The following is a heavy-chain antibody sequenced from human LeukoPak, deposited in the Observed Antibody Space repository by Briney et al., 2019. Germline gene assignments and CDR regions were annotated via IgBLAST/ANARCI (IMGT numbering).Heavy chain of an antibody. J-gene: IGHJ4*02. CDR2: IRSKANSYAT. V-gene: IGHV3-73*01. CDR1: GLTFSGSA. D-gene: IGHD6-19*01. Sequence: GGSLRLSCAASGLTFSGSAMHWVRQASGKGLEWVGRIRSKANSYATAYATSVKGRFTISRDDSQNTAYLQMSSLETEDTAVYYCTRGGSTYSSDWYIDYWGQGTLVTVSS. CDR3: TRGGSTYSSDWYIDY.